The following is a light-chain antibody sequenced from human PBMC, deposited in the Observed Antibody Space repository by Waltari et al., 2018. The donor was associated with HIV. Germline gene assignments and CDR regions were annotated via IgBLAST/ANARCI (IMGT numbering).Light chain of an antibody. J-gene: IGKJ2*01. CDR3: QQYYSTLAYT. CDR1: QSVLYSSNNKNY. Sequence: DIVMTQSPDSLAVSLGERATINCKSSQSVLYSSNNKNYLAWYQQKPGQPPKLLIYWASTRESGVPDRFSGSGSGTDFTLTISSLQVEDVAVYYCQQYYSTLAYTFGQGTKLEIK. V-gene: IGKV4-1*01. CDR2: WAS.